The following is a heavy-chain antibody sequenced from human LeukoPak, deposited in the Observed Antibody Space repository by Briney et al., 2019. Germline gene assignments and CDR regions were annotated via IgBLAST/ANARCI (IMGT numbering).Heavy chain of an antibody. J-gene: IGHJ4*02. D-gene: IGHD2-2*01. Sequence: GASVKVSCKASGYTFTSYDINWVRQATGQGLEWMGGFDPEDGETIYAQKFQGRVTMTEDTSTDTAYMELSSLRSEDTAVYYCATHIVVVPAAWGGLGYWGQGTLVTVSS. CDR3: ATHIVVVPAAWGGLGY. CDR2: FDPEDGET. V-gene: IGHV1-24*01. CDR1: GYTFTSYD.